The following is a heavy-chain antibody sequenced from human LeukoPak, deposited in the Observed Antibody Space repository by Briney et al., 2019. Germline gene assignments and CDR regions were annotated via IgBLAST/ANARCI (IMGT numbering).Heavy chain of an antibody. D-gene: IGHD1-1*01. J-gene: IGHJ4*02. CDR2: ISRSSNYK. Sequence: SGGSLRLSCAASGFTFSSYSMNWVRQAPGKGLEWVSTISRSSNYKYYADSVKGRFTISRDNSKNTMYLQMNSLRAEDTAVYYCSRSRPNFKDFDYGGQGTLVTVSS. V-gene: IGHV3-21*01. CDR3: SRSRPNFKDFDY. CDR1: GFTFSSYS.